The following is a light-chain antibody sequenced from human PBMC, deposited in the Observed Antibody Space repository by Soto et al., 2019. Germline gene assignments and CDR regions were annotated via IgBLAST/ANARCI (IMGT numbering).Light chain of an antibody. J-gene: IGLJ2*01. CDR2: EVN. CDR1: SSDVGGYNY. CDR3: SPYTSSHTVT. V-gene: IGLV2-14*01. Sequence: QSALTQPASVSGSPGQSITISCTGTSSDVGGYNYVSWYQQYPGKAPQLMIYEVNRRPSGVSNRFSGSKSGNTASLTISGLQAEDEAGYYCSPYTSSHTVTFGGGTKLTVL.